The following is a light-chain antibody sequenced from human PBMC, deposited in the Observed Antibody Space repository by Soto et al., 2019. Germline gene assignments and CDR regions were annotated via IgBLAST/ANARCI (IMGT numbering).Light chain of an antibody. Sequence: DFPMTQSPSSLSASVGDRVTISCRASQSVDSYLNWYQQTPGKAPKLLISAASSLQTGVPSRFSGSGSGTDFTLTISSLQPEDFATYYCQQSYNKPPTFGQGTKVEI. V-gene: IGKV1-39*01. CDR3: QQSYNKPPT. CDR1: QSVDSY. J-gene: IGKJ1*01. CDR2: AAS.